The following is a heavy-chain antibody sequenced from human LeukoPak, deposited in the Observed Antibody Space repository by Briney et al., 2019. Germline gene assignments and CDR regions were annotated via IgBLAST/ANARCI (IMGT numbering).Heavy chain of an antibody. CDR2: INHSGNT. CDR3: ARDHIVVVTAIRLRYYYYGMDV. V-gene: IGHV4-34*01. J-gene: IGHJ6*02. CDR1: GGSFSGYY. Sequence: RSSETLSLTCAVYGGSFSGYYWSWIRQPPGKGLEWIGEINHSGNTNYNPSLKSRVTISVDTSKNQFSLKLSSVTAADTAVYYCARDHIVVVTAIRLRYYYYGMDVWGQGTTVTVSS. D-gene: IGHD2-21*02.